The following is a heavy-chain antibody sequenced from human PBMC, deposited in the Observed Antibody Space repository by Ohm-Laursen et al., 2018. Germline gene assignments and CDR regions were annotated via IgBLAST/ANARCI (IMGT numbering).Heavy chain of an antibody. D-gene: IGHD1-14*01. CDR2: ISSSGGST. CDR1: GFTFSSYA. V-gene: IGHV3-23*01. Sequence: SLRLSCAASGFTFSSYAMSWVRQAPGKGLEWVSAISSSGGSTYYADSVKGRFTISRDNSKNTLYPQMNSLRAEDTAVYYCAKDLPTSTLRRPREPFDYWGQGTLVTVSS. CDR3: AKDLPTSTLRRPREPFDY. J-gene: IGHJ4*02.